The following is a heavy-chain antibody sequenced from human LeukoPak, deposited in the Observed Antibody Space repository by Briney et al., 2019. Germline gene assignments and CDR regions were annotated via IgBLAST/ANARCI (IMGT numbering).Heavy chain of an antibody. V-gene: IGHV3-23*01. Sequence: PGGSLRLSCAASGFTFSSYAMSWVRQAPGKGLEWVSAISGSGGSTYYADSVKGRFTISRDNSKNTLYLQMNSLRAEDTAVYYCAKDLYSGSQWLVGYYFDYWGQGTLVTVSS. J-gene: IGHJ4*02. CDR3: AKDLYSGSQWLVGYYFDY. CDR1: GFTFSSYA. CDR2: ISGSGGST. D-gene: IGHD6-19*01.